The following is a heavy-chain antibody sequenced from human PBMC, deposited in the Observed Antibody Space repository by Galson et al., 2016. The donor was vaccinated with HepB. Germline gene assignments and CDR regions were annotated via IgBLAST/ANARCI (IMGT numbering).Heavy chain of an antibody. CDR1: GFTFSSYR. D-gene: IGHD3-9*01. V-gene: IGHV3-48*02. Sequence: SLRLSCAASGFTFSSYRMNWVRQAPGKGLEWVSYISSSSSTIYYADSVKGRFTISRDNAKNSLYLQMNSLRDEDTAVYYCARDRKGTTIYSYGMDVWGQGTTVTVSS. CDR3: ARDRKGTTIYSYGMDV. J-gene: IGHJ6*02. CDR2: ISSSSSTI.